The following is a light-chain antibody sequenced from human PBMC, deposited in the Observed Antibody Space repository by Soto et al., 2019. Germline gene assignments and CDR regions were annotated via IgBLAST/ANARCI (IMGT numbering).Light chain of an antibody. Sequence: QSARTQPASVSGSPGQSITISCTGTSSDVGRYNYVSWYQQHPGKAPKLMIYEVSNRPSGVSNRFSGSKSGNTASLTISGLQSEDETDYYCSSYTSSVTYVFGTGTKLTVL. CDR3: SSYTSSVTYV. CDR1: SSDVGRYNY. J-gene: IGLJ1*01. CDR2: EVS. V-gene: IGLV2-14*01.